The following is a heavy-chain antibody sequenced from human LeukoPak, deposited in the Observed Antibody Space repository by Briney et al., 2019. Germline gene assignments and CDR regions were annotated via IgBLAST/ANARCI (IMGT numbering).Heavy chain of an antibody. CDR2: INHSGST. V-gene: IGHV4-34*01. CDR1: GGSFSGYY. CDR3: ARGQSGFWSGYSFDP. D-gene: IGHD3-3*01. J-gene: IGHJ5*02. Sequence: SETLSLTCAVYGGSFSGYYWSWIRQPPGKGLEWTGEINHSGSTNYNPSLKSRVTISVDTSKNQFSLKLSSVTAADTAVYYCARGQSGFWSGYSFDPWGQGTLVTVSS.